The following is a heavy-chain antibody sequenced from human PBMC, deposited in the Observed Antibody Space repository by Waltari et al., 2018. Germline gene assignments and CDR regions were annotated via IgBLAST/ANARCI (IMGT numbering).Heavy chain of an antibody. CDR2: ISWNSGSI. J-gene: IGHJ6*02. CDR1: GFTFDDYA. V-gene: IGHV3-9*03. Sequence: EVQLVESGGGLVQPGRSLRLSCAASGFTFDDYALHWVRQAPGKGLEWVSGISWNSGSIGYADSVKGRFTISRDNAKNSLYLQMNSLRAEDMALYYCAKDRSGWDYYGMDVWGQGTTVTVSS. CDR3: AKDRSGWDYYGMDV. D-gene: IGHD6-19*01.